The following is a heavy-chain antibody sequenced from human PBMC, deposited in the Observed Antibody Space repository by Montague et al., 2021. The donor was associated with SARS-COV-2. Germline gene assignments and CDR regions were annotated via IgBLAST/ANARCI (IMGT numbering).Heavy chain of an antibody. J-gene: IGHJ5*02. CDR2: INHSGST. V-gene: IGHV4-34*01. CDR3: ARGGTVAEFFEPKRTRRYNWFDP. CDR1: GGSFSNYY. Sequence: SETLSLTCAVYGGSFSNYYWSWIRQPPGKGLEWIGEINHSGSTNYNPSLKSRVTISVDTSKNQFPLKLSSVTAADTAVYYCARGGTVAEFFEPKRTRRYNWFDPGGQGTLATVSS. D-gene: IGHD4-23*01.